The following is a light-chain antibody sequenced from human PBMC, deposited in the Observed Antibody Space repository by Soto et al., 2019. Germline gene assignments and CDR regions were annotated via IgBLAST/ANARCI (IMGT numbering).Light chain of an antibody. CDR1: QDISNC. CDR2: AAS. CDR3: EQYSSVPV. V-gene: IGKV1-27*01. Sequence: DIQITQSPTSLSASVGDRVTITCRASQDISNCVAWYQQKHGKAPKLLIYAASTLQSGVPSRFSDSGSGTDFTLTINNLQPEYVATYSCEQYSSVPVFGPGTKVAIK. J-gene: IGKJ3*01.